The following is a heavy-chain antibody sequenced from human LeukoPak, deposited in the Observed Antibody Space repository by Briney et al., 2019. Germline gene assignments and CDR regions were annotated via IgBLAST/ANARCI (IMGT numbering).Heavy chain of an antibody. CDR2: ISSSGSFI. V-gene: IGHV3-11*01. Sequence: GGSLRLSCAASGFTFSDYYMSWIRQAPGKGLEWVSYISSSGSFIYYADSVKGRFTISRDNSKNTLYLQMNSLRAEDTAVYYCAREYSSGRARYYFDYWGQGTLVTVSS. J-gene: IGHJ4*02. D-gene: IGHD3-22*01. CDR3: AREYSSGRARYYFDY. CDR1: GFTFSDYY.